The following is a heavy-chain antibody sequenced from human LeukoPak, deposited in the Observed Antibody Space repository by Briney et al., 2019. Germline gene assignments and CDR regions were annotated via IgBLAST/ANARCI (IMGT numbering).Heavy chain of an antibody. CDR2: IYYSGST. V-gene: IGHV4-39*07. D-gene: IGHD2-2*01. CDR1: GGSISSSSYY. Sequence: PSETLSLTCTVSGGSISSSSYYWGWIRQPPGKGLEWIGSIYYSGSTYYNPSLKSRVTISVDTSKNQSSLKLSSVTAADTAVYYCARSIVVVPAANFDYWGQGTLVTVSS. J-gene: IGHJ4*02. CDR3: ARSIVVVPAANFDY.